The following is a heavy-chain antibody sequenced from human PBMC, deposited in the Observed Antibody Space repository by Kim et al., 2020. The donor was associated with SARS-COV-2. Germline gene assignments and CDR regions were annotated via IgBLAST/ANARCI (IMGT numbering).Heavy chain of an antibody. CDR3: ARGTLDSVLVVYAISWLGYYYGMDV. V-gene: IGHV7-4-1*02. D-gene: IGHD2-8*02. CDR2: INTNTGNP. CDR1: GYTFTSYA. J-gene: IGHJ6*02. Sequence: ASVKVSCKASGYTFTSYAMNWVRQAPGQGLEWMGWINTNTGNPTYAQGFTGRFVFSLDTSVSTAYLQISSLKAEDTAVYYCARGTLDSVLVVYAISWLGYYYGMDVWGQGTTVTVSS.